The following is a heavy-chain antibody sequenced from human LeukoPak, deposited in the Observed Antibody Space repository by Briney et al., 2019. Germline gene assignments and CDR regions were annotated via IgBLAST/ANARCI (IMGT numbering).Heavy chain of an antibody. CDR1: GGSISSYY. D-gene: IGHD3-10*01. CDR3: ARDRRFGKNSYYYYYGMDV. V-gene: IGHV4-59*01. Sequence: SETLSLTCTVSGGSISSYYWSWIRQPPGKGLEWIGYIYYSGSTNYNPSLKSRVTISVDTSKNQFSLKLSSVTAADTAVYYCARDRRFGKNSYYYYYGMDVWGQGTTVTVSS. CDR2: IYYSGST. J-gene: IGHJ6*02.